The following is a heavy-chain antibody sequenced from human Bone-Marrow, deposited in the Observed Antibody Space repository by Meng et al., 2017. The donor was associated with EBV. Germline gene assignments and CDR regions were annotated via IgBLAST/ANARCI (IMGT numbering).Heavy chain of an antibody. CDR3: TRTSCSGDNCYALDT. V-gene: IGHV4-4*02. Sequence: QVPLQEAGPGLVKPSGTLSLTCAVSGGSISSSNWWSWVRQPPGKGLEWIGEIYHSGSTSYNPSLKSRVTILVDKSKNQFSLKLTSVNAADTAVYYCTRTSCSGDNCYALDTWGQGTLVTVSS. D-gene: IGHD2-15*01. J-gene: IGHJ5*02. CDR2: IYHSGST. CDR1: GGSISSSNW.